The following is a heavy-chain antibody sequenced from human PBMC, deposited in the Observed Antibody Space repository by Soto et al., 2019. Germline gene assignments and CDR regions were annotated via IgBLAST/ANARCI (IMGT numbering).Heavy chain of an antibody. Sequence: SETLSLTSPVSGRSMSSGAYHWSWFRKHPWKGLEWIWHINISGSTYYNPSLKSRVTISVDMARNQFSMKLSSVTAADTAVYYCARDKESYDFWSRYSSGDGMDVWGQGTTVTSP. D-gene: IGHD3-3*01. CDR3: ARDKESYDFWSRYSSGDGMDV. V-gene: IGHV4-31*03. CDR2: INISGST. CDR1: GRSMSSGAYH. J-gene: IGHJ6*02.